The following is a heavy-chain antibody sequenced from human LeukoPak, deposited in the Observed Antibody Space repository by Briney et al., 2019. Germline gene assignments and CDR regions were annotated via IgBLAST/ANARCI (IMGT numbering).Heavy chain of an antibody. CDR2: IYYSGST. V-gene: IGHV4-39*01. CDR3: ARRKWEYYYGSGSSTTNWFDP. D-gene: IGHD3-10*01. Sequence: PSETLSLTCTVPGGSISSSSYYWGWICQPPGKGLEWIGSIYYSGSTYYNPSLKSRVTISVDTSKNQFSLKLSSVTAADTAVYYCARRKWEYYYGSGSSTTNWFDPWGQGTLVTVSS. J-gene: IGHJ5*02. CDR1: GGSISSSSYY.